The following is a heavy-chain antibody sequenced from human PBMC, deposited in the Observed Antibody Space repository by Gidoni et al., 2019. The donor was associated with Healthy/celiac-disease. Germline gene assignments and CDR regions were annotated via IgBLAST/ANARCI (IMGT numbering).Heavy chain of an antibody. D-gene: IGHD2-21*02. CDR1: GGSISSGGYY. CDR2: IYKRGST. Sequence: QVQLQESGPGLVKPSQTLSVTCTVSGGSISSGGYYWIWIRQHPGKGLEWIGYIYKRGSTYYNPSLKSRVTISVETSKNQFSLMLSSVTAAEPAVYYCAREGVVTAWGQGTLVTVSS. J-gene: IGHJ4*02. V-gene: IGHV4-31*03. CDR3: AREGVVTA.